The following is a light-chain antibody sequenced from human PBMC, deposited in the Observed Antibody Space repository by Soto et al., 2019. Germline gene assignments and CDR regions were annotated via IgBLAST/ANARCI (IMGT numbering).Light chain of an antibody. CDR3: QQTYNTPIT. CDR1: QIISTS. Sequence: DIQTTQSPSSLSASVGDRVTITCLASQIISTSLAWYQQQPGKAPKLLIYAASSLQSGVPSRFSGSGSGTHFTLTITSLQPEDSATYYCQQTYNTPITFGQGTRLEIK. J-gene: IGKJ5*01. V-gene: IGKV1-39*01. CDR2: AAS.